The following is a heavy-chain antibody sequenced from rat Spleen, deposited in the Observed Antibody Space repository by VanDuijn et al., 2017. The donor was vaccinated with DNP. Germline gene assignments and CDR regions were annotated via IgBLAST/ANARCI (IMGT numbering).Heavy chain of an antibody. CDR3: ARGGWDLSY. V-gene: IGHV2-6*01. J-gene: IGHJ2*01. D-gene: IGHD5-1*01. Sequence: QVQLKESGPGLVQPSQTRSLTCTVSGFSLITYTVSWVRQPPGKGLEWIAAISSGGNTYYNSALKSRLSISRDTSKSQVFLKMNSLQTEDTGMYFCARGGWDLSYWGQGVMVTVSS. CDR1: GFSLITYT. CDR2: ISSGGNT.